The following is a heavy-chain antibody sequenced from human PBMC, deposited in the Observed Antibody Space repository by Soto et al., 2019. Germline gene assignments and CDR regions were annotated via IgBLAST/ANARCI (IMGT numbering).Heavy chain of an antibody. D-gene: IGHD3-10*01. V-gene: IGHV3-23*01. J-gene: IGHJ6*02. Sequence: GGSLRLSCAASGFTFSSYAMSWVRQAPGKGLEWVSGISGSGGSTYYADSVKGRFTISRDNSKNTLSLQMNSLRAEDTAVYYCARDRAYYYGLDVWGQGTTVTVSS. CDR3: ARDRAYYYGLDV. CDR1: GFTFSSYA. CDR2: ISGSGGST.